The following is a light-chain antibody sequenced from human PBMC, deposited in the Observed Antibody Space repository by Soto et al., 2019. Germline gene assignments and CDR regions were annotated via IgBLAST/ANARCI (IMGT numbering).Light chain of an antibody. CDR3: SSYKSTSTPYV. V-gene: IGLV2-14*03. Sequence: QSVLTQPASVSGSPGQSITISCTGTSSDIGSYNYVSWYQQHPGKAPKLIIYDVTNRPAGISSRFSASKSGDTASLTISVLQADVEADYFCSSYKSTSTPYVFGTGTKLTVL. CDR1: SSDIGSYNY. CDR2: DVT. J-gene: IGLJ1*01.